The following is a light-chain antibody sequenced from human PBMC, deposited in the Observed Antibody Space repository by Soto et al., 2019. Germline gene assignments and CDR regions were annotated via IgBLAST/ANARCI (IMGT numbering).Light chain of an antibody. V-gene: IGKV3-20*01. Sequence: EIVLTQSPGTLSLSPGDRATLSCRASQSVSNNYLAWYQQKPGQAPRLLIYGASNRATGIPDRFSGSGSGTDFTLTISRLEPDDFAVYYCQQYGSAGTFGQGTKVDIK. CDR2: GAS. CDR1: QSVSNNY. J-gene: IGKJ1*01. CDR3: QQYGSAGT.